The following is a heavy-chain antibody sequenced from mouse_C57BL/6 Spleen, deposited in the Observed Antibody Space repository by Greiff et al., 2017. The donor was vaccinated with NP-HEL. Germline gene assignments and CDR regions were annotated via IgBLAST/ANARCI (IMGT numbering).Heavy chain of an antibody. Sequence: EVKLVESGGGLVKPGGSLKLSCAASGFTFSSYAMSWVRQTPEKRLEWVATISDGGSYTYYPDNVKGRFTISRDNAKNNLYLQMSHLKSEDTAMYYCARDAGNYNCYFDVWGTGTTVTVSS. CDR1: GFTFSSYA. J-gene: IGHJ1*03. D-gene: IGHD2-1*01. CDR2: ISDGGSYT. CDR3: ARDAGNYNCYFDV. V-gene: IGHV5-4*01.